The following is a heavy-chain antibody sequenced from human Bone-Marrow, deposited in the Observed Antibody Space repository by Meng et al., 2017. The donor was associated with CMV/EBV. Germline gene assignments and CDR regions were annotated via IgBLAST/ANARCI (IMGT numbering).Heavy chain of an antibody. CDR3: ARMTTVTFYYFDY. D-gene: IGHD4-17*01. V-gene: IGHV4-61*01. CDR1: GGSVSSGSYY. Sequence: SETLSLTCTVSGGSVSSGSYYWSWIRQPPGKGLEWIGYIYYSGSTNYNPSLKRRVTIPVNTSKNQFSLKLSSVIAADTAVYYCARMTTVTFYYFDYWGQGTLVTVSS. CDR2: IYYSGST. J-gene: IGHJ4*02.